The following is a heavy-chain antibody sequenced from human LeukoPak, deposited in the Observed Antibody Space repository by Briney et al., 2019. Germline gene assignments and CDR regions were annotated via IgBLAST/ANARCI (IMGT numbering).Heavy chain of an antibody. V-gene: IGHV1-69*13. D-gene: IGHD3-10*01. CDR3: ARTITMERWYYGMDV. CDR1: GGTFSSYA. CDR2: IIAIFGTA. J-gene: IGHJ6*02. Sequence: SVKVSCKASGGTFSSYAISWVRQAPGQGLEWMGGIIAIFGTANYAQKFQGRVTITADESTSTAYMELSSLRSEDTAVYYCARTITMERWYYGMDVWGQGTTVTVSS.